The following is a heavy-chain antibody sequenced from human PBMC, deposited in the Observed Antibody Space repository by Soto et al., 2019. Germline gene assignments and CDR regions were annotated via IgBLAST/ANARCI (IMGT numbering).Heavy chain of an antibody. CDR1: GGSISSSSYY. CDR3: ARRGSSSWYGY. D-gene: IGHD6-13*01. CDR2: IYYSGST. V-gene: IGHV4-39*01. J-gene: IGHJ4*02. Sequence: SETLSLTCTVSGGSISSSSYYWGWIRQPPGKGLEWIGSIYYSGSTYYNPSLKSRVTISVDTSKNQFSLKLSSVTAADTAVYYCARRGSSSWYGYWGQGTLVTGLL.